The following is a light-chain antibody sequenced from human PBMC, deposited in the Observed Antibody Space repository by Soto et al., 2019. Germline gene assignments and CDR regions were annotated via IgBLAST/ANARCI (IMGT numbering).Light chain of an antibody. CDR2: GAS. Sequence: DIQMTQSPSSLSASVGDRVTITCRASQSISSYLNWYQQKPGKAPKLLIYGASSLQSGVPSRFSGSGSATDFTLTISSLQPEDFATYYCQQSYSRPHTFGQGTKLEIK. V-gene: IGKV1-39*01. CDR1: QSISSY. J-gene: IGKJ2*01. CDR3: QQSYSRPHT.